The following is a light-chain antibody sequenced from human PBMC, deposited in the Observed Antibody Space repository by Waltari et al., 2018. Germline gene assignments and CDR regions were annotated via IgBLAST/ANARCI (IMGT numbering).Light chain of an antibody. CDR1: SINIGAFNY. Sequence: QSALTQPASVSGSPGQSIAISCTGSSINIGAFNYVSWYQHHPGKAPRLIIYEVSNRPSGVSNRFSGSKSANTASLTISGLQAEDEADYYCSSYTGSNTLGVFGGGTKLTVL. CDR3: SSYTGSNTLGV. V-gene: IGLV2-14*01. J-gene: IGLJ3*02. CDR2: EVS.